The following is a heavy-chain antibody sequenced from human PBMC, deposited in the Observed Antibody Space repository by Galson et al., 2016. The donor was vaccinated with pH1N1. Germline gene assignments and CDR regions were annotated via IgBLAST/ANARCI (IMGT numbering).Heavy chain of an antibody. Sequence: SLRLSCAASGFTFSSYEMNWVRQAPGKGLEWVSYISSSGSTIYYADSVKGRFTISRDNAKNSLDLQMNSLRAEDTAVCYCARNSIFGVVIKMYGMDVWGQGTTVTVSS. V-gene: IGHV3-48*03. D-gene: IGHD3-3*01. CDR2: ISSSGSTI. J-gene: IGHJ6*02. CDR3: ARNSIFGVVIKMYGMDV. CDR1: GFTFSSYE.